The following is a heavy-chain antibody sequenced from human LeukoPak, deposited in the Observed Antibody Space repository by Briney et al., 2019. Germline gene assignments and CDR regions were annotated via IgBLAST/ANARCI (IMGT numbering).Heavy chain of an antibody. J-gene: IGHJ4*02. V-gene: IGHV3-23*01. CDR3: AKVGMLGAAVDY. D-gene: IGHD1-26*01. Sequence: GGSLRLSCAASGFTFSSYAMSWVRQAPGKGLEWVSGISTNGGSTSYADSVKGRLTISRDNPRNTLYLQMNSLRAEDTAVYYCAKVGMLGAAVDYWGQGTLVTVSS. CDR2: ISTNGGST. CDR1: GFTFSSYA.